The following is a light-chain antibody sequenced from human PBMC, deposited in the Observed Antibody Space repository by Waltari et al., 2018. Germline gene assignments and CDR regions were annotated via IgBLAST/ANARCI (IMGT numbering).Light chain of an antibody. V-gene: IGLV1-44*01. CDR3: ATWDDTLNGQL. CDR2: SND. Sequence: QSALTQPPSASGTPGQRVTISCSGSMSNLGSNPVNWYQQLPGAAPKLLLYSNDQRPSGVPDRFSGSKSGTSASLGIRGLQSEDEAYYYCATWDDTLNGQLFGGGTKLTVL. J-gene: IGLJ2*01. CDR1: MSNLGSNP.